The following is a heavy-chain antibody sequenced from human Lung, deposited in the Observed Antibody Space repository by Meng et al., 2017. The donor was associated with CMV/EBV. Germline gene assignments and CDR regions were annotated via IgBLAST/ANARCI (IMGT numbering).Heavy chain of an antibody. J-gene: IGHJ6*02. V-gene: IGHV4-59*01. D-gene: IGHD2-2*01. CDR1: GHPITTYY. CDR2: IYYSGST. CDR3: ARDRAAIGYYYYVMDV. Sequence: ESLKISCTVSGHPITTYYWSWIRQPPGKGLEWIGYIYYSGSTNYNPSLRSRVSISVDTSKNQFSLELSSVTAADTAIYYCARDRAAIGYYYYVMDVWGHGTTVTVSS.